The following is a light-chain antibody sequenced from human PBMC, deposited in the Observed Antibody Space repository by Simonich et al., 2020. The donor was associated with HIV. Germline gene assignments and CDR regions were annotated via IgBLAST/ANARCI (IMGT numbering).Light chain of an antibody. CDR1: QSVSSN. CDR3: QQYNNWLPIT. CDR2: GAS. Sequence: EIVMTQSLATLSVSPGERATLSCRANQSVSSNLSWYQQKPGQAPRLLIYGASTSATGIPARFSGSGSGTEFTLTISSLQSEDFAVYYCQQYNNWLPITFGQGTRLEIK. V-gene: IGKV3-15*01. J-gene: IGKJ5*01.